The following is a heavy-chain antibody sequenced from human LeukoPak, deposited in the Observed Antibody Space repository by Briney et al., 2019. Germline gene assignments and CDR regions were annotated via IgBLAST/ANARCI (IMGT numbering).Heavy chain of an antibody. J-gene: IGHJ4*02. V-gene: IGHV3-48*04. CDR3: ARDPGVPAAAGTGLLYYFDY. D-gene: IGHD6-13*01. CDR2: ITSTSTSI. CDR1: GFTFSSSS. Sequence: GGSLRLSCAASGFTFSSSSMNWVRQAPGKGLEWLAYITSTSTSIYADPVKGRFTISRDNAKNSLYLQMNSLRVEDTAVYYCARDPGVPAAAGTGLLYYFDYWGQGTLVTVSS.